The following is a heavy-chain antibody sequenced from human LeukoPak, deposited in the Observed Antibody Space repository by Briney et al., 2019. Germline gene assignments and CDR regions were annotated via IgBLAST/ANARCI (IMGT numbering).Heavy chain of an antibody. V-gene: IGHV4-59*01. CDR2: IYYSGST. J-gene: IGHJ4*02. Sequence: SETLSLTCTVSGGSISSYYWSWLRQPPWKGLEWIGYIYYSGSTNYNPSLKSRVTISVDTSKNQFSLKLSSVTAADTAVYYCARASGYGSGTPVDYWGQGTLVTVSS. CDR1: GGSISSYY. CDR3: ARASGYGSGTPVDY. D-gene: IGHD3-10*01.